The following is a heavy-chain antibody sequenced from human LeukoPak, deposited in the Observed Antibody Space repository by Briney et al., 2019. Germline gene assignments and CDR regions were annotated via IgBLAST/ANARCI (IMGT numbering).Heavy chain of an antibody. J-gene: IGHJ4*02. D-gene: IGHD3-16*01. Sequence: SETLSLTCAVYGGSFSGYYWSWIRHPPGKGLEWIGEINHSGSTNYNPSLKSRVTISVDTSKNQFSLKLSSVTAADTAVYYCARLRGTRANLAFDYWGQGTLVTVSS. V-gene: IGHV4-34*01. CDR2: INHSGST. CDR1: GGSFSGYY. CDR3: ARLRGTRANLAFDY.